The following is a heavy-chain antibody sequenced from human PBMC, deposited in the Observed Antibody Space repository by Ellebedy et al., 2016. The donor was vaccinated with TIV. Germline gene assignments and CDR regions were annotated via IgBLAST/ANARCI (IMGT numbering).Heavy chain of an antibody. D-gene: IGHD6-25*01. CDR3: ASLSILQAASLDY. CDR1: GGSITTGGDY. Sequence: MPSETLSLTCTVSGGSITTGGDYWGWIRHPPGKGLEWIETVSYIGGTYYNPSLKSRLTMSVDTSKNQFSLKLNSVTAADTAVYYCASLSILQAASLDYWGQGIMVTVSS. J-gene: IGHJ4*02. V-gene: IGHV4-39*01. CDR2: VSYIGGT.